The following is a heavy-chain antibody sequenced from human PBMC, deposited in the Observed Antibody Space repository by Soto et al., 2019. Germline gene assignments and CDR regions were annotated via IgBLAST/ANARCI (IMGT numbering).Heavy chain of an antibody. V-gene: IGHV3-23*01. D-gene: IGHD2-2*01. CDR1: GFTFSSYA. CDR2: ISGSGGST. J-gene: IGHJ6*03. CDR3: AKDHQLLFDAYYYMDV. Sequence: GGSLRLSCAASGFTFSSYAMSWVRQAPGKGLEWVSAISGSGGSTYYADSVKGRFTISRDNSKNTLYLQMNSLRAEDTAVYYCAKDHQLLFDAYYYMDVWGKGTTVTVSS.